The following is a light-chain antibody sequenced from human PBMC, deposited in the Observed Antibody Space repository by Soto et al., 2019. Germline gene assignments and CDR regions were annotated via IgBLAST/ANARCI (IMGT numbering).Light chain of an antibody. Sequence: DIQMTQSPSSLSASVGDRVTITCRASQTIATYLNWYQHEPGNAPKLLIYSTSNLQSGVPSRFSGSGAGTDFTLTISSLPPEDFATYYCQQTYRTPHTFGPGTKLEIK. J-gene: IGKJ2*01. CDR2: STS. V-gene: IGKV1-39*01. CDR1: QTIATY. CDR3: QQTYRTPHT.